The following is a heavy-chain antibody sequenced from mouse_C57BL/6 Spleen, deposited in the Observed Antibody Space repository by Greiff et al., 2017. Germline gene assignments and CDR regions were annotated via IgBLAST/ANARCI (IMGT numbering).Heavy chain of an antibody. D-gene: IGHD2-1*01. CDR2: ISYDGSN. Sequence: EVKLVESGPGLVKPSQSLSLTCSVTGYSITSGYYWNWIRQFPGNKLEWMGYISYDGSNNYNPSLKNRISITRDTSKNQFFLKLNSVTTEDTATYYCARWQMPGKRYFDVWGTGTTVTVSS. CDR3: ARWQMPGKRYFDV. V-gene: IGHV3-6*01. J-gene: IGHJ1*03. CDR1: GYSITSGYY.